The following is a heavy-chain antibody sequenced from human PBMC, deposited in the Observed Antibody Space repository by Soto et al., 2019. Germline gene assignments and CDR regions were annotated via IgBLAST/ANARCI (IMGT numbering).Heavy chain of an antibody. CDR2: LSGSGGST. Sequence: VGSLRLSCAASGFSFHTYAMGWVRQAPGKGLEWVSSLSGSGGSTNYADSVKGRFTISRDNSKDILYLQMNNLRAEDTAMYYCAKDLRDWGFFDYWGLGTLVTVAS. CDR3: AKDLRDWGFFDY. D-gene: IGHD3-16*01. CDR1: GFSFHTYA. J-gene: IGHJ4*02. V-gene: IGHV3-23*01.